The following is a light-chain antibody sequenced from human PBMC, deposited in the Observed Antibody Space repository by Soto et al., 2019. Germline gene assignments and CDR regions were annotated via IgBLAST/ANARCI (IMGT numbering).Light chain of an antibody. Sequence: QSVLTQPPSVSAAPGQKVTISCSGSSSNIGNNYVSWYQQLPGTPPKLLIYENNKRPSGIPDRFSGSKSGTSATLGITGLQTGDEADYYCGTWDSGLSVVFGEGTKLTVL. V-gene: IGLV1-51*02. CDR1: SSNIGNNY. J-gene: IGLJ2*01. CDR2: ENN. CDR3: GTWDSGLSVV.